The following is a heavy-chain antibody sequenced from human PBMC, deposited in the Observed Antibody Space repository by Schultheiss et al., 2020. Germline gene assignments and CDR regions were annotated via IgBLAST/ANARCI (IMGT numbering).Heavy chain of an antibody. CDR2: IYHSGST. J-gene: IGHJ4*02. Sequence: SETLSLTCTVSGYSISSGYYWGWIRQPPGKGLEWIGSIYHSGSTYYNPSLKSRVTISVDTSKNQFSLKLSSVTAADTAVYYCARDPYDSITYYNHNFDYWGQGTLVTVSS. CDR1: GYSISSGYY. D-gene: IGHD3-22*01. V-gene: IGHV4-38-2*02. CDR3: ARDPYDSITYYNHNFDY.